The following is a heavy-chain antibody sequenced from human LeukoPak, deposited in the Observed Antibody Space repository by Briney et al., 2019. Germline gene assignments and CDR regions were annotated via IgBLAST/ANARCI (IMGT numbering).Heavy chain of an antibody. CDR3: AESSSGHYYYYYGMDV. J-gene: IGHJ6*02. V-gene: IGHV3-23*01. CDR1: GFTFSSYA. CDR2: ISGSGGST. D-gene: IGHD6-6*01. Sequence: GGSLSLSCAASGFTFSSYAMSWVRQAPGKGLEWVSAISGSGGSTYYADSVKGRFTISRDNSKNTLYLQMNSLRAEDAAVYYCAESSSGHYYYYYGMDVWGQGTTVTVSS.